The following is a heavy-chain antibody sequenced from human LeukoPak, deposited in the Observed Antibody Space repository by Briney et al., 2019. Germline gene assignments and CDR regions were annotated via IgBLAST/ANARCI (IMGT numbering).Heavy chain of an antibody. CDR2: IYYSGST. D-gene: IGHD5-12*01. CDR1: GGSISSSSYY. V-gene: IGHV4-39*07. Sequence: SETLSLTCTVSGGSISSSSYYWGWIRQPPGKELEWIGTIYYSGSTYYNPSLKSRVTISVDKSKNQFSLKLSSVTAADTAVYYCARGEDVRGYVYYFDYWGQGTLVTVSS. J-gene: IGHJ4*02. CDR3: ARGEDVRGYVYYFDY.